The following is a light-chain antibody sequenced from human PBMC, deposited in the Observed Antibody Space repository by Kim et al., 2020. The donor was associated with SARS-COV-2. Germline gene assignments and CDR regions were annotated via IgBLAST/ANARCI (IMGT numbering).Light chain of an antibody. CDR1: SSNIGAGYD. Sequence: QSVLTQPPSVTGAPGQRVTISCTGSSSNIGAGYDAFWYQQIPGTAPKLLIHGNLNRPPGVPDRFSASKSGISASLAITGLQAEDEADYYCQSYDRSLSTWVFGGGTQLTVL. J-gene: IGLJ3*02. CDR2: GNL. V-gene: IGLV1-40*01. CDR3: QSYDRSLSTWV.